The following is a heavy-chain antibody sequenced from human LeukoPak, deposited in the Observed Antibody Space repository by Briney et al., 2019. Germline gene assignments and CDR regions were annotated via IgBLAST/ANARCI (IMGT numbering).Heavy chain of an antibody. J-gene: IGHJ4*02. CDR3: ARDRLSAAGRGG. D-gene: IGHD6-13*01. V-gene: IGHV1-2*06. CDR1: GYTFSGYY. Sequence: GASVKVSCKASGYTFSGYYMHWVRQAPGQGLEWMGRINPNSGGTNYAQNFQGRVTMTTDTSNNTAYMELSRLRSDDTAIYYCARDRLSAAGRGGWGQGTLVTVSS. CDR2: INPNSGGT.